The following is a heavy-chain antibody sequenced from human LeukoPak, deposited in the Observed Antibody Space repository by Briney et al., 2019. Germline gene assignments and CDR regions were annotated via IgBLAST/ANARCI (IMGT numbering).Heavy chain of an antibody. V-gene: IGHV3-48*03. D-gene: IGHD5-18*01. CDR3: ARVSYGYDYYYYGMDV. CDR1: GFTFSSYE. CDR2: ISSSGSTI. Sequence: GGSLRLSCAASGFTFSSYEMNWVRQAPGKGLEWVSYISSSGSTIYYADSVKGRFTISRDNAKNSLYLQMNSLRAEDTAVYYCARVSYGYDYYYYGMDVWGQGTLVTVSS. J-gene: IGHJ6*02.